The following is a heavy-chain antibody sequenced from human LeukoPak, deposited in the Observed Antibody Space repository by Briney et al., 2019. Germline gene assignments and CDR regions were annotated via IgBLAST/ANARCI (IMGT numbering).Heavy chain of an antibody. CDR2: VAYDEKTI. Sequence: GGSLRLSCVASGFTFTGHSMHWVRQAPGKGLEWVAVVAYDEKTIFYADSLKGRFTVSRDNSKNTLYLQMNSLRAEDTAIYYCAKNGDRGAYCSGGSCYPYYYYYIDVWGKGTTVTISS. CDR3: AKNGDRGAYCSGGSCYPYYYYYIDV. D-gene: IGHD2-15*01. CDR1: GFTFTGHS. V-gene: IGHV3-30-3*02. J-gene: IGHJ6*03.